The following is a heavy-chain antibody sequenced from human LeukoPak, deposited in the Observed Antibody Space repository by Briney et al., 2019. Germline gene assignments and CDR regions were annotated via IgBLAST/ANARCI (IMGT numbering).Heavy chain of an antibody. CDR3: ASIGVAPPYAFDI. Sequence: PGGSLRLSCAASGFTFSSYGMNWVRQAPGKGLEWVSYISSSGSTIYYADSVKGRFTISRDNAKNSLYLQMNSLRAEDTAVYYCASIGVAPPYAFDIWGQGTMVTVSS. J-gene: IGHJ3*02. CDR2: ISSSGSTI. CDR1: GFTFSSYG. D-gene: IGHD2-21*01. V-gene: IGHV3-48*03.